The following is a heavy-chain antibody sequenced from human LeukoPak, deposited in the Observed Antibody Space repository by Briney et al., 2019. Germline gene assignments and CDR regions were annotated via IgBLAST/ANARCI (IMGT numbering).Heavy chain of an antibody. D-gene: IGHD3-10*02. V-gene: IGHV3-13*01. J-gene: IGHJ6*04. CDR1: GFNLSSYD. Sequence: GGSLRLSCAVSGFNLSSYDMHWVRQATGKGLEWVSGIGTAGDTDYPGSVKGRFTISRDNAKNSLYLQMNSLRAEDTAVYYCAELGITMIGGVWGKGTTVAISS. CDR3: AELGITMIGGV. CDR2: IGTAGDT.